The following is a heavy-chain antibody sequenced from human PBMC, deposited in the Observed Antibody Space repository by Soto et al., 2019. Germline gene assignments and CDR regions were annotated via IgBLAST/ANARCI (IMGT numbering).Heavy chain of an antibody. CDR1: GDSVSSPYY. J-gene: IGHJ4*02. D-gene: IGHD6-19*01. CDR2: VFHTGTT. CDR3: ARSAGWYAVHS. V-gene: IGHV4-4*02. Sequence: QVQLQESGPGLVKPSGTLSLTCAVSGDSVSSPYYWCWVRQPPGKGLEWIGEVFHTGTTSYNPSLRSRVTISMDKSHNPFSLDFSYVTAADTAVYYCARSAGWYAVHSWGPGTLVIVSS.